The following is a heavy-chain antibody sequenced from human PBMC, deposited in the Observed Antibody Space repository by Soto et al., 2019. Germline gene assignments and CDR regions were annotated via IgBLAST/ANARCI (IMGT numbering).Heavy chain of an antibody. CDR1: GFTFSSYA. J-gene: IGHJ6*02. Sequence: QVQLVESGGGVVQPGRSLRLSCAASGFTFSSYAMHWVRQAPGKGLEWVAVISYDGSNKYYADSVKGRFTISSDNSKNTLYLQMNSLRAEDTAVYYCARASGHEEGGWYYYYYGMDVWGQGTTVTVSS. CDR3: ARASGHEEGGWYYYYYGMDV. D-gene: IGHD6-19*01. CDR2: ISYDGSNK. V-gene: IGHV3-30-3*01.